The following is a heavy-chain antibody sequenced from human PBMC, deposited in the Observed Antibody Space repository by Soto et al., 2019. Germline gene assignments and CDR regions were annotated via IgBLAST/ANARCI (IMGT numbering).Heavy chain of an antibody. D-gene: IGHD6-6*01. CDR3: ARSMYSTSAQLYYGMDV. CDR2: MYHSGIT. V-gene: IGHV4-39*07. Sequence: SETLSLTCIVSGDSVTSGSYYWGWIRQPPGKGLEWIGSMYHSGITYYNLSLKSRVTISVDTSKNQLSLKLSSATAADTAVYYCARSMYSTSAQLYYGMDVWGQGTTVTVSS. CDR1: GDSVTSGSYY. J-gene: IGHJ6*02.